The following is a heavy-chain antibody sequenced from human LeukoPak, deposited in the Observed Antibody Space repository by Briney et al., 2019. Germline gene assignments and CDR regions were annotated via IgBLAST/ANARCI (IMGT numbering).Heavy chain of an antibody. Sequence: GGSLRLSCAASGFTFDDYGMSWVRQTPGKGLEWVSGINWNGGSTGYADSVKGRFTISSDNAKNSLYLQMNSLRAEDTALYYCATSLRYTTTAFDYWGQGTLVTVSS. CDR1: GFTFDDYG. CDR2: INWNGGST. D-gene: IGHD1-14*01. V-gene: IGHV3-20*04. CDR3: ATSLRYTTTAFDY. J-gene: IGHJ4*02.